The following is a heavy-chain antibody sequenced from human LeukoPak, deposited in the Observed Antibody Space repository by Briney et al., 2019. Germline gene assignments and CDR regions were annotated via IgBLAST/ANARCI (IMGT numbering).Heavy chain of an antibody. D-gene: IGHD3-22*01. V-gene: IGHV3-48*02. CDR3: ARDRSYYDSSGYVY. Sequence: GGSLRLSCAASGFTFSNYGIHWVRQAPGKGLEWVSYISSSSSTIYYADSVKGRFTISRDNAKNSLYLQMNSLRDEDTAVYYCARDRSYYDSSGYVYWGQGTLVTVSS. CDR2: ISSSSSTI. CDR1: GFTFSNYG. J-gene: IGHJ4*02.